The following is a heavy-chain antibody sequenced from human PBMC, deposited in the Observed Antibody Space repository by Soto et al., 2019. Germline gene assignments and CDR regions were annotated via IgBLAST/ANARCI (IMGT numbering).Heavy chain of an antibody. V-gene: IGHV1-69*01. CDR2: IIPIFGTA. D-gene: IGHD1-26*01. Sequence: QVQLVQSGAEVKKPGSSVKVSCKASGGTFSSYAISWVRQAPGQGLEWMGGIIPIFGTANYVQKFQGRVTITADESTSTAYRELSSLRSEDTAVYYCARDLGPNSGPDDDYWGQGTLVTVSS. J-gene: IGHJ4*02. CDR3: ARDLGPNSGPDDDY. CDR1: GGTFSSYA.